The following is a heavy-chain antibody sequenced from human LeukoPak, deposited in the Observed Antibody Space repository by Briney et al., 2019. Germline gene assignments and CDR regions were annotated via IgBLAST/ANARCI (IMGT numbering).Heavy chain of an antibody. Sequence: ASVKVSRKASGYSFTSHGISWVRQAPGQGLEWMGWISAYNGNTNYGQKFQGRVIMTTDTSTSTAYMELRSLRSDDTAVYYCAGDQWAWGSYRYPYDYWGQGTLVTVSS. J-gene: IGHJ4*02. CDR2: ISAYNGNT. CDR3: AGDQWAWGSYRYPYDY. CDR1: GYSFTSHG. V-gene: IGHV1-18*01. D-gene: IGHD3-16*02.